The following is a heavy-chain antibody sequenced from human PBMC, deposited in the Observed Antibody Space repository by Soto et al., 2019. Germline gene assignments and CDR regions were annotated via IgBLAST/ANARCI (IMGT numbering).Heavy chain of an antibody. CDR3: ARDLALRFSPFDY. CDR2: IIPIFGTA. J-gene: IGHJ4*02. CDR1: GGTFSSYA. D-gene: IGHD5-12*01. V-gene: IGHV1-69*13. Sequence: ASVKVSCKASGGTFSSYAISWVRQAPGQGLEWMGGIIPIFGTANYAQKFQGRVTITADESTSTAYMELSSLRSEDTAVYYCARDLALRFSPFDYWGQGTLVTVSS.